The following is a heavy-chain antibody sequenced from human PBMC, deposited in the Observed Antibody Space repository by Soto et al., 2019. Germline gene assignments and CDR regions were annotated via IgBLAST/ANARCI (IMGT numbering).Heavy chain of an antibody. CDR3: AREAASGSDL. J-gene: IGHJ5*02. D-gene: IGHD3-3*01. CDR2: ISTSGTTV. V-gene: IGHV3-48*02. CDR1: GFIFSDYS. Sequence: EVQLVQSGGGSVQPGGSLRLSCTASGFIFSDYSMNWVRQAPGKGLEWVSYISTSGTTVYYADSVKGRFTISRDNAKKSLFLQMTSLRDDDTGVYFCAREAASGSDLWGQGTQVSVSS.